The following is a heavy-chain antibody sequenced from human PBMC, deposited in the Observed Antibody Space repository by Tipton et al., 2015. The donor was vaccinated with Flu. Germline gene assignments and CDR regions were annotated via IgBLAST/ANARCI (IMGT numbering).Heavy chain of an antibody. V-gene: IGHV4-39*07. D-gene: IGHD3-9*01. CDR2: VYFSGTN. Sequence: TLSLTCTVSGVSINSSNYYWAWIRQPPGKGLEWIGSVYFSGTNYYNRSLKRRVTISIDTSKNQFSLKMNSVTAADTAVYYCARDPFYYDILTGYKSGGMDVWGQGTTVTGS. J-gene: IGHJ6*02. CDR1: GVSINSSNYY. CDR3: ARDPFYYDILTGYKSGGMDV.